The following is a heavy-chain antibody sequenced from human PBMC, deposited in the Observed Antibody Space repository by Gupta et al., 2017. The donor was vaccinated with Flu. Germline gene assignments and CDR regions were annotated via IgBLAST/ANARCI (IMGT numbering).Heavy chain of an antibody. J-gene: IGHJ6*02. Sequence: RQAPGQGLEWMGGIIPIFGTANYAQKFQGRVTITADESTSTAYMELSSLRSEDTAVYYCARSMAAPYYGMDVWGQGTTVTVSS. CDR3: ARSMAAPYYGMDV. V-gene: IGHV1-69*01. CDR2: IIPIFGTA. D-gene: IGHD2-8*01.